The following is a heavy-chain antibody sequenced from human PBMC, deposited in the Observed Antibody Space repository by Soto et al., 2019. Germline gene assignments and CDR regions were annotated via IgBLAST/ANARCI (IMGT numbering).Heavy chain of an antibody. CDR1: GYTFTSYA. J-gene: IGHJ4*02. CDR2: INAGNGNT. CDR3: ARGYCSSTSCYPTAYPPKI. V-gene: IGHV1-3*01. D-gene: IGHD2-2*01. Sequence: AXSVKVSCKASGYTFTSYAMHWVRQAPGQRLEWMGWINAGNGNTKYSQKFQGRVTITRDTSASTAYMELSSLRSEDTAVYYCARGYCSSTSCYPTAYPPKIWGQGTLVTVSS.